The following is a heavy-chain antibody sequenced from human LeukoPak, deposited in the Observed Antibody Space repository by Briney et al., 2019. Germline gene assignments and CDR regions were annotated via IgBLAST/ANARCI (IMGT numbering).Heavy chain of an antibody. CDR2: ITVSGSNI. D-gene: IGHD6-13*01. CDR1: GFSFSSYS. V-gene: IGHV3-48*04. Sequence: GHSLRLSRAAAGFSFSSYSINSVRQAARGCRGWVSYITVSGSNIYYADSVKGRFTISRDNSKNTVYLEMNSLRGEDTGVYCCARIGGWDSSTWKDPRLDCWGQGTLVTVSS. CDR3: ARIGGWDSSTWKDPRLDC. J-gene: IGHJ4*02.